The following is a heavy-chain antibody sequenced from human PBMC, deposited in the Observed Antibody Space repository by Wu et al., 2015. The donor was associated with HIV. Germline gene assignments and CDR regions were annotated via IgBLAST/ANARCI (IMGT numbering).Heavy chain of an antibody. D-gene: IGHD2-2*01. CDR3: ARAEGFWCSSTSCEPAIRYFDL. V-gene: IGHV1-18*01. Sequence: QVQLVQSGAELMKPGASLKVSCQTSGYNFNGHFLHWVRQAPGQGLEWMGWISAYNGNTNYAQKLQGRVTMTTDTSTSTAYMELRSLRSDDTAVYYCARAEGFWCSSTSCEPAIRYFDLWGRGTLVTVSS. CDR2: ISAYNGNT. J-gene: IGHJ2*01. CDR1: GYNFNGHF.